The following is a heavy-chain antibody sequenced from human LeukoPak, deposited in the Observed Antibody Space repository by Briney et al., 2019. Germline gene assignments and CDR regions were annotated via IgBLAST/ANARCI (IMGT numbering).Heavy chain of an antibody. CDR1: GGTFSSYA. D-gene: IGHD3-10*01. J-gene: IGHJ4*02. Sequence: SVKVSCKASGGTFSSYAISWVRQAPGQGLEWMGGIIPIFGTANYAQKFQGRVTITADESTSTAYMELSSLRSEDTAVYYCARGEDYSGSGSYYNSFDYWGQGTLVTVSS. CDR3: ARGEDYSGSGSYYNSFDY. CDR2: IIPIFGTA. V-gene: IGHV1-69*13.